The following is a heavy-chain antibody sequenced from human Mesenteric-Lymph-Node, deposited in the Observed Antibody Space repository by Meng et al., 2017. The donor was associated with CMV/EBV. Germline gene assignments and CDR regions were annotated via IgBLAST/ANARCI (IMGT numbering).Heavy chain of an antibody. V-gene: IGHV4-4*01. Sequence: CAVSGGSIRSTNWWSWVRQSPGKGLEWIGEIYHSGATNYNPSLKSRVSISVDTSKNHFFLELTSLTAADTAVYFCARDTYSSNSESPVWGQGTLVTVSS. CDR1: GGSIRSTNW. J-gene: IGHJ4*02. D-gene: IGHD6-13*01. CDR2: IYHSGAT. CDR3: ARDTYSSNSESPV.